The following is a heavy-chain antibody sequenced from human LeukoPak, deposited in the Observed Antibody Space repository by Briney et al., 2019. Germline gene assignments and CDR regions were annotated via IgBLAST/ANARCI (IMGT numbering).Heavy chain of an antibody. Sequence: SETLSLTCTVSGGSISSYYWSWIRQPPGKGLEWIGYIYYSGSTNYNPSLKSRVTISVDTSKNQFSLKLSSVTAADTAVYYCARDRPEQGVDYWGQGTLVTVSS. V-gene: IGHV4-59*01. CDR3: ARDRPEQGVDY. D-gene: IGHD1/OR15-1a*01. J-gene: IGHJ4*02. CDR1: GGSISSYY. CDR2: IYYSGST.